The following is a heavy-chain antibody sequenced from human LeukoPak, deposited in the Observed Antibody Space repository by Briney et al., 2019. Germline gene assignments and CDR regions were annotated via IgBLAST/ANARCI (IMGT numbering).Heavy chain of an antibody. CDR1: GGSISSSSYY. Sequence: SETLSLTCTVSGGSISSSSYYWGWIRQPPGKGLEWIGSIYYSGSTYYNPSLKSRVTISVDTSKNQFSLKLSSVTAADTAVYYCARIDSSGYYPNWFDPWGQGTLVTVSS. CDR3: ARIDSSGYYPNWFDP. V-gene: IGHV4-39*07. J-gene: IGHJ5*02. D-gene: IGHD3-22*01. CDR2: IYYSGST.